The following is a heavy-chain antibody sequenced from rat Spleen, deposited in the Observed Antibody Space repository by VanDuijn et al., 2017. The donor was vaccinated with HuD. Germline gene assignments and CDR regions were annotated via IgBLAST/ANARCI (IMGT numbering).Heavy chain of an antibody. Sequence: EVQLVESGGGLVQPGRSLKLSCAASGFTFSSFPMAWIRQGPKKGLEWVASIRSGGGDTCYTDSVKGRFTISRDNAKSILYLQMDSLRSEDTASYYCARLAIPPFDYWGQGVMVTVSS. D-gene: IGHD3-8*01. V-gene: IGHV5-25*01. CDR3: ARLAIPPFDY. CDR1: GFTFSSFP. J-gene: IGHJ2*01. CDR2: IRSGGGDT.